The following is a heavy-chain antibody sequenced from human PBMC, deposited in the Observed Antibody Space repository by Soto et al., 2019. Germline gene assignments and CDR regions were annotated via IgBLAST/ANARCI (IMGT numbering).Heavy chain of an antibody. CDR1: GFTFSSYA. CDR2: ISYDGSNK. J-gene: IGHJ4*02. Sequence: QVQLVESGGGVVQPGRSLRLSCAASGFTFSSYAMHWVRQAPGKGLEWVAVISYDGSNKYYADSVKGRFTISRDNSKNTLYLQMNSLRAEDRAVYYCAREGGSYGGFDYWGQGTLVTVSS. CDR3: AREGGSYGGFDY. D-gene: IGHD1-26*01. V-gene: IGHV3-30-3*01.